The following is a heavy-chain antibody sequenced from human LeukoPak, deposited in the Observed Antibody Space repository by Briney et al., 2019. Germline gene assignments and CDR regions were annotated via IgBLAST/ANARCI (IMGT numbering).Heavy chain of an antibody. CDR1: GDAISTYY. V-gene: IGHV4-4*08. J-gene: IGHJ4*02. D-gene: IGHD3-10*01. CDR3: ARDKAHSYGYYFDP. Sequence: SETLSFTCTVSGDAISTYYRNWIRQTPGKGLEWVGHIANGRTDYNPSLKSRAIISVDTSKNQISLRLTSVTAADTAVYHCARDKAHSYGYYFDPWGPGTQVLVSS. CDR2: IANGRT.